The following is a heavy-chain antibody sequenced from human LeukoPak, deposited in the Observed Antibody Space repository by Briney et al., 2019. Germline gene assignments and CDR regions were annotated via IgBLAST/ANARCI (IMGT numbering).Heavy chain of an antibody. J-gene: IGHJ5*02. D-gene: IGHD3-3*01. CDR2: IIPILGIA. V-gene: IGHV1-69*02. CDR3: AMTIFGVVIIAGWFDP. CDR1: GGTFSSYT. Sequence: GASVKVSCKPSGGTFSSYTISWVRQAPGQGLEWMGRIIPILGIANYAQKFQGRVTITADKSTSTAYMELSSLRSEDTAVYYCAMTIFGVVIIAGWFDPWGQGTLVTVSS.